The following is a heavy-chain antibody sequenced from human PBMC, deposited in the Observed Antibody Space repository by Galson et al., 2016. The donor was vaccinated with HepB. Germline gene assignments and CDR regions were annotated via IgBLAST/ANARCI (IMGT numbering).Heavy chain of an antibody. CDR3: ARTGLGDFDY. V-gene: IGHV3-72*01. J-gene: IGHJ4*02. CDR2: TRNRARSYTT. CDR1: GFILSDYY. D-gene: IGHD5/OR15-5a*01. Sequence: SLRLSCAASGFILSDYYMDWVRQAPGKGLEWVGRTRNRARSYTTDYGASVKGRFIISRDNSKSSVHLQMNGLKPEDTAVYYCARTGLGDFDYWGRGTLVTVSS.